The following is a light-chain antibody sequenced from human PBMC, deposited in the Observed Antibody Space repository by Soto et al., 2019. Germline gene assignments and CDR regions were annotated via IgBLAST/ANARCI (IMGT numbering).Light chain of an antibody. CDR2: DAS. V-gene: IGKV3-15*01. CDR1: QSVSSS. J-gene: IGKJ4*01. Sequence: EIVMTQSPATLSVSPGDRATLSCRASQSVSSSLAWYQQIPGQAPRLLIYDASTRATGIPARFGGSGSGTEFPLTISSLQSEDFAVYYCQQYNNCPPLTFGGGTKVELK. CDR3: QQYNNCPPLT.